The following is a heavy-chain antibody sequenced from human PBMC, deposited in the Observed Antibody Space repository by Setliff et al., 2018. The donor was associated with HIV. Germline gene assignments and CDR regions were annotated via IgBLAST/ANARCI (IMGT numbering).Heavy chain of an antibody. J-gene: IGHJ4*02. V-gene: IGHV1-2*06. CDR1: GYTFTGYY. CDR3: ARDVGRDGYCFDH. CDR2: INPNSGGT. Sequence: GASVKVSCKASGYTFTGYYMHWVRQAPGQGLEWMGRINPNSGGTNYAQKFQGRVTMTTDRSTSTAYMELRSLRSDDTAVYYCARDVGRDGYCFDHWGQGTLVTVSS. D-gene: IGHD5-12*01.